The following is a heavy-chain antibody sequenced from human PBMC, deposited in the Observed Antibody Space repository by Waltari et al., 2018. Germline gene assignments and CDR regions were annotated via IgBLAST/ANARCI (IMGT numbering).Heavy chain of an antibody. D-gene: IGHD5-18*01. CDR2: ISWNSGSI. CDR3: ARVGDSYGSGLVY. V-gene: IGHV3-9*01. CDR1: GFTFDDYA. Sequence: EVRLVESGGGLVQPGRSLRLSCAASGFTFDDYAMHWVRQAPGKGLEWVSGISWNSGSIGYADSVKGRFSISRDNAKNTLYMQMNSLRAEDTAVYYCARVGDSYGSGLVYWGQGTLVTVSS. J-gene: IGHJ4*02.